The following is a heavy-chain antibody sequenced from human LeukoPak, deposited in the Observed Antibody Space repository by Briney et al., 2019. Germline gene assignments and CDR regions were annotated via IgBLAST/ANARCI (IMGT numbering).Heavy chain of an antibody. CDR3: ARDTSGWTNV. Sequence: PGGSLRPSCAASGFTFSSYAMHWVRQAPGKGLEWVAVISYDGSNKYYADSVKGRFTISRDNSKNTLYLQMNSLRAEDTAVYYCARDTSGWTNVWGQGTMVTVSS. J-gene: IGHJ3*01. CDR1: GFTFSSYA. V-gene: IGHV3-30-3*01. CDR2: ISYDGSNK. D-gene: IGHD6-19*01.